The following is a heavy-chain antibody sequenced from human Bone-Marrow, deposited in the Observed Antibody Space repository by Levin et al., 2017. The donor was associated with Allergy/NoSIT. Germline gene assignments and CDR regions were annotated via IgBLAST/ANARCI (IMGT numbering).Heavy chain of an antibody. V-gene: IGHV3-23*01. CDR3: AKGGHLSPYDY. D-gene: IGHD3-3*02. CDR1: GLIFRNYA. J-gene: IGHJ4*02. Sequence: GGSLRLFCTASGLIFRNYAMTWVRQAPGKALEWVSTISGNGGETFYADSVKGRFTISRDNSKDTVNLQMNSLRAEDTAVYYCAKGGHLSPYDYWGQGVLVTVSS. CDR2: ISGNGGET.